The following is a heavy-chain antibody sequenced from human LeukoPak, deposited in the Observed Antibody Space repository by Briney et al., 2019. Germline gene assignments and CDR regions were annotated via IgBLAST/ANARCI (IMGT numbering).Heavy chain of an antibody. CDR1: GYTFTSYG. J-gene: IGHJ3*02. V-gene: IGHV1-18*01. Sequence: ASVKVSCKASGYTFTSYGISWVRQAPGQGLEWMGWISAYNGNTNYAQKLQGRVTMTTDTSTSTAYMELRSLRSDDTAVYYCARVYDSSGYYPHAFDIWGQGTMFTVSS. CDR3: ARVYDSSGYYPHAFDI. CDR2: ISAYNGNT. D-gene: IGHD3-22*01.